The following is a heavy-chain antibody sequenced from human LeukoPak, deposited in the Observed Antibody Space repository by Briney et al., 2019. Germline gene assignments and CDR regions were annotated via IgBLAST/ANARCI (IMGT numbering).Heavy chain of an antibody. CDR1: GFTFSNYW. Sequence: GGSLRLSCAASGFTFSNYWMHWVRQAPGKWLVWVSRISYDGSSTNYADSVKGRFTISRDNAKNTLYLQMNSLRAEDTAVYYCARRSAAKDAFDFWGQGTMVTVSS. D-gene: IGHD6-25*01. CDR3: ARRSAAKDAFDF. J-gene: IGHJ3*01. CDR2: ISYDGSST. V-gene: IGHV3-74*01.